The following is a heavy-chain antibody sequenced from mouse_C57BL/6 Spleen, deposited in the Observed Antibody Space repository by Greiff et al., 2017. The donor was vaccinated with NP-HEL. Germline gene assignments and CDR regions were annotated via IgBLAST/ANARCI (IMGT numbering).Heavy chain of an antibody. CDR1: GFTFSSYG. Sequence: EVNLVESGGDLVKPGGSLKLSCAASGFTFSSYGMSWVRQTPDKRLEWVATISSGGSYTYYPDSVKGRFTISRDNAKNTLYLQMSSLKSEDTAMYYCARRGNDYDEFAYWGQGTLVTVSA. V-gene: IGHV5-6*02. CDR2: ISSGGSYT. D-gene: IGHD2-4*01. CDR3: ARRGNDYDEFAY. J-gene: IGHJ3*01.